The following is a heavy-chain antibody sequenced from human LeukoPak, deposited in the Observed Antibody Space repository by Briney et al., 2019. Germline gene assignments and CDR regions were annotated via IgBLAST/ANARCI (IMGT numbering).Heavy chain of an antibody. CDR1: GFTFSSYG. J-gene: IGHJ4*02. Sequence: GGSLRLSCAASGFTFSSYGMSWVRQAPGKGLEWVSAISGSGGSTYYADSAKGRFTISRDNSKNTLYLQMNSLRAEDTAVYYCAKDRDDYVWGSYRAQLHWGQGTLVTVSS. CDR3: AKDRDDYVWGSYRAQLH. CDR2: ISGSGGST. D-gene: IGHD3-16*02. V-gene: IGHV3-23*01.